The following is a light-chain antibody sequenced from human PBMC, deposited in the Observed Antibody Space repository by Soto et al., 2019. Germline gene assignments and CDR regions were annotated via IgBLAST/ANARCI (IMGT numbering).Light chain of an antibody. CDR2: SNT. V-gene: IGLV1-44*01. Sequence: QSVLTQPPSASGTPGQRVTISCSGSSSNIGSNTVNWYQQLPGTAPKLLIYSNTQRPSGVPDRFSGSKSGTSASLAISGLQSEDEADYYCAAWDDNLNGLVFGGGTKVTVL. CDR3: AAWDDNLNGLV. J-gene: IGLJ2*01. CDR1: SSNIGSNT.